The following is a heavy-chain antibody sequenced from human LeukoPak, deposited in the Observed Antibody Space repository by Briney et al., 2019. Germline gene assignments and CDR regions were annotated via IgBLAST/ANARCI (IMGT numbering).Heavy chain of an antibody. CDR3: CSVIIDGYFDY. D-gene: IGHD3-3*01. Sequence: SVKVSCKASGGTFSSYAISWVRQAPGQGLEWMGRIIPIFGTANYAQKFQDRVTITTDESTSTAYMELSSLRSEDTAVYYCCSVIIDGYFDYWGQGTLVTVSS. CDR1: GGTFSSYA. J-gene: IGHJ4*02. V-gene: IGHV1-69*05. CDR2: IIPIFGTA.